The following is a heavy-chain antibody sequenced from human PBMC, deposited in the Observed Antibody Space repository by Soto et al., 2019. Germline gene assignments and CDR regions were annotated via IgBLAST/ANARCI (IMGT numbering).Heavy chain of an antibody. J-gene: IGHJ6*02. D-gene: IGHD6-13*01. CDR2: IIPIFGTA. Sequence: SVKVSCKASGGTFSSYAISWVRQAPGQGLEWMGGIIPIFGTANYAQKFQGRVTITADESTSTACMELSSLRSEDTAVYYCAREPHRGAAAGANYYYGMDVWGQGTTVTVSS. CDR1: GGTFSSYA. CDR3: AREPHRGAAAGANYYYGMDV. V-gene: IGHV1-69*13.